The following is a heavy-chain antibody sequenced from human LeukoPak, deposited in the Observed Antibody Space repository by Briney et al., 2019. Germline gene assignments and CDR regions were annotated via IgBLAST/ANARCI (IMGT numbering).Heavy chain of an antibody. V-gene: IGHV4-4*07. CDR3: AREVGSGWAGNDYYYYMDV. D-gene: IGHD6-19*01. J-gene: IGHJ6*03. CDR2: IYTSGST. CDR1: GGSISSYY. Sequence: SETLSLTCTVSGGSISSYYWSWIRQPAGKGLEWVGRIYTSGSTNYNPSLKSRVTMSVDTSKNQFSLKLSSVPAADTAVYYCAREVGSGWAGNDYYYYMDVWGKGTTVTISS.